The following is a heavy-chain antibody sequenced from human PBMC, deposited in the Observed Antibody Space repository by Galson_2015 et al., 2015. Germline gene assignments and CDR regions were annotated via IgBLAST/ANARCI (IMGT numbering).Heavy chain of an antibody. CDR3: AKDLGSSGWYLTDYYYGMDV. J-gene: IGHJ6*02. CDR2: ISGSGGST. V-gene: IGHV3-23*01. D-gene: IGHD6-19*01. Sequence: SLRLSCAASGFTFSSYAMSWVRQAPGKGLEWVSAISGSGGSTYYADSVKGRFTISRDNSKNTLYLQMNSLRAEDTAVYYCAKDLGSSGWYLTDYYYGMDVWGQGTTVTVSS. CDR1: GFTFSSYA.